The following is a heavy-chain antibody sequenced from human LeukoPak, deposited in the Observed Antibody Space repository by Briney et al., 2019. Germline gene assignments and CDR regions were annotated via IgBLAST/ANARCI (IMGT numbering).Heavy chain of an antibody. V-gene: IGHV6-1*01. CDR1: GDSVSSNSAA. J-gene: IGHJ5*02. CDR3: AREEDTAMVIISNWFDP. CDR2: TYYGSKWYN. Sequence: SQTLSLTCAIAGDSVSSNSAAWDWIRQSPSRGLEWLGRTYYGSKWYNDYAVSVKSRITINPDTSENQFSLQLNSVTPEDTAVYYCAREEDTAMVIISNWFDPWGQGTLVTVSS. D-gene: IGHD5-18*01.